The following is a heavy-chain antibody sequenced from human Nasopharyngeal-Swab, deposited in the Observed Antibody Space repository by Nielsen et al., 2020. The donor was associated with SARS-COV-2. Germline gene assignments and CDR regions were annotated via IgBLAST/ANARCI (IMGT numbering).Heavy chain of an antibody. Sequence: GESLKISCAASGFTFSSYWMSWVRQAPGKGLEWVANIKQDGREKYYVDSVKGRFTISRDNAKNSLYLQMNSLRAEDTAVYYCARSDYSGYDLYFDYWGQGTLVTVSS. V-gene: IGHV3-7*01. CDR1: GFTFSSYW. D-gene: IGHD5-12*01. CDR2: IKQDGREK. CDR3: ARSDYSGYDLYFDY. J-gene: IGHJ4*02.